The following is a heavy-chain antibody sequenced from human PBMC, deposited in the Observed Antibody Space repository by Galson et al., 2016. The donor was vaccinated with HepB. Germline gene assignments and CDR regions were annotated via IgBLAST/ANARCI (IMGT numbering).Heavy chain of an antibody. CDR3: SREMTGSYFD. Sequence: SLRLSCAASGFTFNAHWMNWVRQAPGKGLEWVANIRGDGIVSDYAEPVRGRLTISKDNAKKSLYRQMNGLRVDATAVYYCSREMTGSYFDWGQGTLVTVSS. CDR2: IRGDGIVS. V-gene: IGHV3-7*01. J-gene: IGHJ4*02. D-gene: IGHD3-10*01. CDR1: GFTFNAHW.